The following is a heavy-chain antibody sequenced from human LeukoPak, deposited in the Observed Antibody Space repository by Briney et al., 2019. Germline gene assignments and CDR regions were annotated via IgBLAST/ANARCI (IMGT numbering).Heavy chain of an antibody. D-gene: IGHD2-15*01. J-gene: IGHJ3*02. CDR1: GGSISSSSYF. CDR3: AREVWYCSGGSCYYDALDI. CDR2: IFYSGST. Sequence: KPSETLSLTCTVSGGSISSSSYFWGWIRQPPGKGLEWIGSIFYSGSTYYSPSLKSRVTISVDTSKNQLSLKLTSVTAADTAVYYCAREVWYCSGGSCYYDALDIWGQGTMVTVSS. V-gene: IGHV4-39*07.